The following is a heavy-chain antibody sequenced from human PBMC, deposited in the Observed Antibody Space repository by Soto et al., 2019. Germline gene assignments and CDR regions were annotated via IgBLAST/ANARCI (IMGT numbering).Heavy chain of an antibody. CDR2: ISYDGSNK. J-gene: IGHJ4*02. Sequence: QVQLVESGGGVVQPGRSLRLSCAASGFTFSSYGMHWVRQAPGKGLEWVAVISYDGSNKYYADSVKGRFTISRDNSKNTLYLQMNSLRAEGTAVYYCAISRHDSSGYYSSFDYWGQGTLVTVSS. CDR3: AISRHDSSGYYSSFDY. CDR1: GFTFSSYG. D-gene: IGHD3-22*01. V-gene: IGHV3-30*03.